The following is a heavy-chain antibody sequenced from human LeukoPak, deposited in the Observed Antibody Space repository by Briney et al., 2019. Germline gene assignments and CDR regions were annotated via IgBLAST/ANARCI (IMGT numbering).Heavy chain of an antibody. CDR1: GFTFSSYE. CDR3: ARKVRTYYYDSSGYQEGIFQH. D-gene: IGHD3-22*01. CDR2: ISSSGSTI. V-gene: IGHV3-48*03. Sequence: GGSLRLSCAASGFTFSSYEMSWVRQAPGKGLEWVSYISSSGSTIYYADSVKGRFTISRDNAKNSLYLQMDSLRAADTAVYYCARKVRTYYYDSSGYQEGIFQHWGQGTLVTVSS. J-gene: IGHJ1*01.